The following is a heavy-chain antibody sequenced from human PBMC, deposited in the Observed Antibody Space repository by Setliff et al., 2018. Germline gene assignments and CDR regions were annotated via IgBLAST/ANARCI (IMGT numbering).Heavy chain of an antibody. D-gene: IGHD5-18*01. Sequence: GESLKISCAASGFSFSGSAVYWVRQASVKGLEWIGRIRGRTDNYATAYAASVRGRFTISRDDSKNTAYLQINSLKTEDTAVYYCTFARDGYDVFDIWGQGTMVTVS. J-gene: IGHJ3*02. CDR1: GFSFSGSA. CDR2: IRGRTDNYAT. CDR3: TFARDGYDVFDI. V-gene: IGHV3-73*01.